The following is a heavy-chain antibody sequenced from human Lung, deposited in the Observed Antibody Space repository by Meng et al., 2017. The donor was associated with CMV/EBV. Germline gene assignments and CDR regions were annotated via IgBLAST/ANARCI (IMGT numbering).Heavy chain of an antibody. CDR2: ISYDGSNK. D-gene: IGHD6-19*01. Sequence: GGSLRLSCAASGFTFSSYAMHWVRQAPGKGLEWVAVISYDGSNKYYADSVKGRFTISRDNSKNTLYLQMNSLRAEDTAVYYCARDLSFNGWYRNAFDIWGQGTMVTVSS. CDR1: GFTFSSYA. V-gene: IGHV3-30*04. CDR3: ARDLSFNGWYRNAFDI. J-gene: IGHJ3*02.